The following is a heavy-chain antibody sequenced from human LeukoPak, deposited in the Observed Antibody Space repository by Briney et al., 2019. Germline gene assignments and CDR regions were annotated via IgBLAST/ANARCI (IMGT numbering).Heavy chain of an antibody. CDR1: GFTFSNYA. J-gene: IGHJ4*02. CDR3: ARGTIAAAGYYYFDY. D-gene: IGHD6-13*01. Sequence: GGSLNLSCAASGFTFSNYAMSWVRQAPGKGLEWVSAISGSGNSRYHADSVKGRFTISRDNSKNTLYLQMNSLRAEDTAVYYCARGTIAAAGYYYFDYWGEGTQVTVSS. V-gene: IGHV3-23*01. CDR2: ISGSGNSR.